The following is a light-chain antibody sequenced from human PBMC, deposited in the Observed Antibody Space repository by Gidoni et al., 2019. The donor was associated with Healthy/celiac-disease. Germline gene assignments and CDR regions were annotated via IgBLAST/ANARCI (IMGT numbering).Light chain of an antibody. CDR2: AAS. CDR1: QGISSY. CDR3: QQLNSYPIT. Sequence: DIQLTPSPSFLSASVGDRVTITCRASQGISSYLAWYQQKPGKAPKFLIYAASTLQSGVPSRFSGSGSGTEFTLTISSLQPEDFATYYCQQLNSYPITFGQGTRLEIK. J-gene: IGKJ5*01. V-gene: IGKV1-9*01.